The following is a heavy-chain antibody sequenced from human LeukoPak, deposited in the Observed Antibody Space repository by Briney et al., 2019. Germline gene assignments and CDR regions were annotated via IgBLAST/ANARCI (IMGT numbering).Heavy chain of an antibody. CDR1: GDSVSSNSAA. CDR3: ARARACSSGWYGDFDY. CDR2: TYYRSKWYN. V-gene: IGHV6-1*01. Sequence: SQTLSLTCAISGDSVSSNSAAWNWIRQSPSRGLEWLGRTYYRSKWYNDYAVSVKSRITINPDTSKDQFSLRLNSVTPEDTAVYYCARARACSSGWYGDFDYWGQGTLVTVSS. D-gene: IGHD6-19*01. J-gene: IGHJ4*02.